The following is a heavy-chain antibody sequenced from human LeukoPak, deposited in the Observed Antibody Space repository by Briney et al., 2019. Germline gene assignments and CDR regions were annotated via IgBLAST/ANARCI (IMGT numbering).Heavy chain of an antibody. CDR2: INADGTVT. V-gene: IGHV3-74*01. Sequence: GGSLRLSCAASGFTFSKYWMLWVRQAPGKGLESVSRINADGTVTTYADSVKGRFAVSRDNADNTMFLQMNSVRDEDTAVYYCATKQWLAPPPDSWGQGTPVTVSS. CDR3: ATKQWLAPPPDS. J-gene: IGHJ4*02. D-gene: IGHD6-19*01. CDR1: GFTFSKYW.